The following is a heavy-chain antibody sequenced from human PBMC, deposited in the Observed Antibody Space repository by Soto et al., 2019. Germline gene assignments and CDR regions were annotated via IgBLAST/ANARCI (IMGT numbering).Heavy chain of an antibody. V-gene: IGHV3-7*05. CDR1: GFTFTTYW. CDR2: IKQGGSEK. Sequence: EVQLVESGGGLVQPGGSLRLSCAASGFTFTTYWMKWFRQAPGKGLEWVADIKQGGSEKYYVDSVKGRFTISRDNATNSLYLQMNSQRAEDTAVYYCARGGWGRDIGLWGRGTLVTVSS. D-gene: IGHD2-21*02. CDR3: ARGGWGRDIGL. J-gene: IGHJ2*01.